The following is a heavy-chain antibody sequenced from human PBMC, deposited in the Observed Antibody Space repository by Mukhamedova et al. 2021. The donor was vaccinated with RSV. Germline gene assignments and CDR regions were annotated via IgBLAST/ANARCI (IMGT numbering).Heavy chain of an antibody. CDR3: ARPLQDDSSGYYAAFDI. D-gene: IGHD3-22*01. Sequence: GQGLEWMGGIIPIFGTANYAQKFQGRVTITADESTSTAYMELSRLRSEDTAVYYCARPLQDDSSGYYAAFDIWGQGTMVTVSS. J-gene: IGHJ3*02. V-gene: IGHV1-69*01. CDR2: IIPIFGTA.